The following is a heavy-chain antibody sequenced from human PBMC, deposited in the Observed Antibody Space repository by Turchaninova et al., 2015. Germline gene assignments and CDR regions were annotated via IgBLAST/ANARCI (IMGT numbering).Heavy chain of an antibody. Sequence: QVTLKESGPALVKPTQTLTLTCTFSGISHSTPLMRGSWIRQPPGRALEWIGCIYWNDDKYYSTSLKTRLTISKDTSKNQVVLTMTNMDPVDTATYYCARIDYGDDYWGQGTLVTVSS. CDR1: GISHSTPLMR. CDR2: IYWNDDK. CDR3: ARIDYGDDY. D-gene: IGHD4-17*01. V-gene: IGHV2-70*10. J-gene: IGHJ4*02.